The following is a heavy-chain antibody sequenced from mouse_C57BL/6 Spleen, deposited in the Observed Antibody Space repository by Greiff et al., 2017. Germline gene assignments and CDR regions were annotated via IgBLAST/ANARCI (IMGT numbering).Heavy chain of an antibody. J-gene: IGHJ4*01. V-gene: IGHV1-76*01. CDR2: IYPGSGNT. Sequence: QVQLQQSGAELVRPGASVKLSCKASGYTFTDYYINWVKQRPGQGLEWIARIYPGSGNTYYNETFKGKATLTAEKSSSTDYMQLSSLTSEDSAVYFCARAQARYAMDYWGQGTSVTVSS. D-gene: IGHD3-2*02. CDR1: GYTFTDYY. CDR3: ARAQARYAMDY.